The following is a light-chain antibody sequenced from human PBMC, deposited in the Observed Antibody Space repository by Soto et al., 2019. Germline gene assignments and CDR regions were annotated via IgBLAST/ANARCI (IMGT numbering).Light chain of an antibody. CDR2: GAS. CDR3: QQYGSPIT. J-gene: IGKJ5*01. V-gene: IGKV3-15*01. CDR1: ESVDIN. Sequence: EIVLTQSPATQSVSPGERVPLSCRASESVDINLAWYQQKPGQAPRLLIYGASTRATDMPGTFSGRGSGTEFTLTISSLQSEDFAVYYCQQYGSPITFGQGTRLEIK.